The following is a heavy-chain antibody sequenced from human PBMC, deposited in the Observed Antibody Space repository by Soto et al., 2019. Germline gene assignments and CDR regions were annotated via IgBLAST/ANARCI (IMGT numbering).Heavy chain of an antibody. J-gene: IGHJ6*02. CDR1: GGSISSGGYY. CDR3: ARDLSVGGWFGVNYYYYGMDV. D-gene: IGHD3-10*01. V-gene: IGHV4-31*03. CDR2: IYYSGST. Sequence: SETLSLTCTVSGGSISSGGYYWSWIRQHPGKGLEWIGYIYYSGSTYYNPSLKSRVTISVDTSKNQFSLKLSSVTAADTAVYYCARDLSVGGWFGVNYYYYGMDVWGQGTTVTVSS.